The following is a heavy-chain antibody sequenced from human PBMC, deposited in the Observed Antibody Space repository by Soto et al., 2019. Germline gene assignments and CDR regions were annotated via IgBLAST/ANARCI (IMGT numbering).Heavy chain of an antibody. CDR3: ARDERTYYDFWSGPEDS. V-gene: IGHV1-18*01. Sequence: ASVKVSCKASGYTFTSYGISWVRQAPGQGLEWMGWISAYNGNTNYAQKLQGRVTMTTDTSTSTAYMELRSLRSDDTAVYYCARDERTYYDFWSGPEDSWGQGTMVTVAS. CDR1: GYTFTSYG. J-gene: IGHJ3*02. CDR2: ISAYNGNT. D-gene: IGHD3-3*01.